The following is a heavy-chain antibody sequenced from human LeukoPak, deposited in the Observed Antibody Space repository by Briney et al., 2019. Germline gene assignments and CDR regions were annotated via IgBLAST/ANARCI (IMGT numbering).Heavy chain of an antibody. D-gene: IGHD2-15*01. V-gene: IGHV3-7*01. CDR1: GFTVSSNY. CDR2: IKQDGSEQ. J-gene: IGHJ5*02. Sequence: PGGSLRLSCAASGFTVSSNYMSWVRQAPGRGLEWVANIKQDGSEQYYADSVKGRFTVSRDNAKSSLSLQMNSLRAEDTAVYYCVANRREFCSGGDCYSEKYTWLDPWGQGTLVTVSS. CDR3: VANRREFCSGGDCYSEKYTWLDP.